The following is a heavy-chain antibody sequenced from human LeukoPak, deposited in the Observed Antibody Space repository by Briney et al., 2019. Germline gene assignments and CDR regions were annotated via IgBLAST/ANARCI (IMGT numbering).Heavy chain of an antibody. J-gene: IGHJ6*03. CDR3: ARHVSAYSSGLPYYMDV. CDR2: IHHSGIT. D-gene: IGHD6-19*01. Sequence: SGTLSLTCDVSGGSISGSNWWSWVRQPPGKGLEWIGEIHHSGITNYKASLRSRVTLSVDKSANQFSLKLNSVTVTDTAVNYCARHVSAYSSGLPYYMDVWGKGTTVTVSS. V-gene: IGHV4-4*02. CDR1: GGSISGSNW.